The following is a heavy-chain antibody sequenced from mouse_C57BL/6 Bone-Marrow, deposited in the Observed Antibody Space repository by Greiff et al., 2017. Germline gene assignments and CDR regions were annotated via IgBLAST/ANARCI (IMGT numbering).Heavy chain of an antibody. Sequence: QVQLQQSGAELARPGASVKLSCKASGYTFTSYGISWVKQRTGQGLEWIGEIYPRSGNTYYNEKFKGKATLTADKSYSTAYMELRSLTSEDSAVYFCARLDYYGSRESPRAMDYWGQGTSVTVSS. CDR3: ARLDYYGSRESPRAMDY. CDR1: GYTFTSYG. CDR2: IYPRSGNT. D-gene: IGHD1-1*01. V-gene: IGHV1-81*01. J-gene: IGHJ4*01.